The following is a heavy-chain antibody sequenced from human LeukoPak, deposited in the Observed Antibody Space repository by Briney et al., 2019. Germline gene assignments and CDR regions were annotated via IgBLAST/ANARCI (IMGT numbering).Heavy chain of an antibody. D-gene: IGHD5-18*01. CDR2: ISGSGGST. CDR3: AKDQGDTEFDY. CDR1: GFTFSSYA. J-gene: IGHJ4*02. Sequence: GGSLRLSCAASGFTFSSYAMSSVRQAPGNWLGWVSAISGSGGSTYYADSVKGRFTISRDNSKNTLYLQMNSLRAEDTAVYYCAKDQGDTEFDYWGQGTLVTVSS. V-gene: IGHV3-23*01.